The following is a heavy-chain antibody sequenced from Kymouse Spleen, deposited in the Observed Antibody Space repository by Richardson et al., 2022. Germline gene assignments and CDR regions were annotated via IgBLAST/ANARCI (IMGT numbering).Heavy chain of an antibody. CDR2: IYYSGST. Sequence: QLQLQESGPGLVKPSETLSLTCTVSGGSISSSSYYWGWIRQPPGKGLEWIGSIYYSGSTYYNPSLKSRVTISVDTSKNQFSLKLSSVTAADTAVYYCASDYDILTGYYPWGQGTLVTVSS. CDR3: ASDYDILTGYYP. CDR1: GGSISSSSYY. J-gene: IGHJ4*02,IGHJ5*02. V-gene: IGHV4-39*01. D-gene: IGHD3-9*01.